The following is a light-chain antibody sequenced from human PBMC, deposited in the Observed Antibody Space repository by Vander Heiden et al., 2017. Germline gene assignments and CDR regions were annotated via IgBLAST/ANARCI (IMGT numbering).Light chain of an antibody. CDR3: QQDNNWPRT. J-gene: IGKJ2*01. V-gene: IGKV3-15*01. CDR2: GAS. Sequence: EIVITQSPATLSVSPGERATLSCRASQSVSSNLAWYQQKPGQAPRLLIYGASTRATGIPARFSGSGSGTEFTLTISSLQSEDFAVYYCQQDNNWPRTFGPGTKLEIK. CDR1: QSVSSN.